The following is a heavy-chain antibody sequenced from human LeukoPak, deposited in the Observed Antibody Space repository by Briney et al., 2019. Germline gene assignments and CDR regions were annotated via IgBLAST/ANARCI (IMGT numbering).Heavy chain of an antibody. CDR2: IYTRGST. J-gene: IGHJ6*03. Sequence: SETLSLTCTVSGGSISSYYWSWIRQPAGKGLEWIGRIYTRGSTNYNPSLKSRVTMSVDTSKNQFSLKLSSVTAADTAVYYCARAGSSSWFYYMDVWGKGTTVTVSS. CDR1: GGSISSYY. V-gene: IGHV4-4*07. CDR3: ARAGSSSWFYYMDV. D-gene: IGHD6-13*01.